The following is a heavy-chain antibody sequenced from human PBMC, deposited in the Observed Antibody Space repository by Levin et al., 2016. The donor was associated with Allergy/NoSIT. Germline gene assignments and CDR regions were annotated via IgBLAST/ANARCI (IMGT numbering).Heavy chain of an antibody. CDR1: GFTFNSYW. Sequence: GGSLRLSCVASGFTFNSYWMKWVRQAPGKGLEWVASIKQDGSEKYYVDSVNGRFTISRDNARNSLYLQMNSLRGEDTAVYYCARGQRDSRYSGFDHGGQGTLVTVSS. V-gene: IGHV3-7*04. D-gene: IGHD2-15*01. CDR2: IKQDGSEK. J-gene: IGHJ4*02. CDR3: ARGQRDSRYSGFDH.